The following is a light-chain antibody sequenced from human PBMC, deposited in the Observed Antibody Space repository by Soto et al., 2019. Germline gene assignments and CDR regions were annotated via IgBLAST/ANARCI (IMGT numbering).Light chain of an antibody. Sequence: QSALTQPASVSGSPGQWITISCTGTSSDVGGYNYVSWYQQHPGKAPKLMIYDVTNRPSGVSYRFSGSTSGNTASLTISWRLAEDEADYYCSYSSATGAVAFGGGTKLTVL. J-gene: IGLJ2*01. CDR2: DVT. CDR1: SSDVGGYNY. V-gene: IGLV2-14*03. CDR3: SYSSATGAVA.